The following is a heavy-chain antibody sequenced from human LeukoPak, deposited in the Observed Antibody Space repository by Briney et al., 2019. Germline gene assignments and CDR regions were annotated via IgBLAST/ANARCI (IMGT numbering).Heavy chain of an antibody. CDR2: ISAHNGYI. D-gene: IGHD6-6*01. J-gene: IGHJ4*02. CDR3: AIGTSIAGRPDS. V-gene: IGHV1-18*01. CDR1: GYTSTNYG. Sequence: ASVKVSCKASGYTSTNYGISWVRQAPGQGLEWLGWISAHNGYIKYAQKFQDRVTMTTDTSTSTAYMEMGSLRSDDTGVYYCAIGTSIAGRPDSWGKGTLVTVSS.